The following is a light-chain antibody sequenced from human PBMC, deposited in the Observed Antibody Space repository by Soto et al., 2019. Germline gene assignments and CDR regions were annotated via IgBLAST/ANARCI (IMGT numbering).Light chain of an antibody. CDR3: AAWDDSLGSHAV. J-gene: IGLJ7*01. Sequence: QSVLTQPPSASGNPGQTVTISCSGSSSNIGINYVYWYQQLPGTAPKLLIYRNSQRPSGIPDRFSVSKSGTSASLAISGLRSEDEADYYCAAWDDSLGSHAVFGGGTQLTVL. CDR1: SSNIGINY. CDR2: RNS. V-gene: IGLV1-47*01.